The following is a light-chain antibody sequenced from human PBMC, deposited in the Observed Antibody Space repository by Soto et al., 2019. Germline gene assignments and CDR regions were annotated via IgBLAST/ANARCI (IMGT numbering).Light chain of an antibody. CDR1: QGISTY. V-gene: IGKV1-39*01. CDR2: AAS. J-gene: IGKJ1*01. Sequence: DIQMTQSPSSRPASVGDRVTITCRASQGISTYLNWYQQRPGKAPKLLIYAASSLQSGVPSRFSGSGSETHFTLTISSLQPEDFATYYCQQSYSTPRTFGQGTKVDIK. CDR3: QQSYSTPRT.